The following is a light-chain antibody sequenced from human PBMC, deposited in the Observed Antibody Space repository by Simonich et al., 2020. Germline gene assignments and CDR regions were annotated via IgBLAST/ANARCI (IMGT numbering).Light chain of an antibody. J-gene: IGKJ1*01. CDR3: QQYYSTPWT. CDR1: QSVLYSSNNKNY. V-gene: IGKV4-1*01. CDR2: WAS. Sequence: DIVMTQSPDSLAVSLGERANINCKSSQSVLYSSNNKNYLAWYQQKPGQPPTLLIYWASTRESGVPDRFSGSGSRTDFTLTISSLQAEDVAVYYCQQYYSTPWTFGQGTKVEIK.